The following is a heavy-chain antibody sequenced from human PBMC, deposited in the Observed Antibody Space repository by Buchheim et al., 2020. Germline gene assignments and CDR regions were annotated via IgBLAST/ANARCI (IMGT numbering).Heavy chain of an antibody. CDR3: ASMSAATDYYYGMDV. D-gene: IGHD2-15*01. CDR1: GYTFTSYY. Sequence: QVQLVQSGAEVKKPGPSVKVSCKASGYTFTSYYMHWVRQAPGQGLEWMGMINPSGGSTTYAQKLQGRVTMTRDTSTSTVYMELSSLRSEDTAVYYCASMSAATDYYYGMDVWAKGP. V-gene: IGHV1-46*01. CDR2: INPSGGST. J-gene: IGHJ6*02.